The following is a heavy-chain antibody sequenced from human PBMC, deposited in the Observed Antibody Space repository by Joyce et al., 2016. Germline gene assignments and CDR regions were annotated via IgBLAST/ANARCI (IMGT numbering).Heavy chain of an antibody. CDR1: GYTLASYP. Sequence: VQLVQSGAEVKRPGASIKISCNASGYTLASYPLHWVRQAPGQRLEWMAWVNADNDDTKYSEKFQGRVTLTRDRSANTAYMILSSLRSADTAIYYCARLAPTSGVDYWGQGTLVTVSS. J-gene: IGHJ4*02. V-gene: IGHV1-3*01. CDR2: VNADNDDT. CDR3: ARLAPTSGVDY. D-gene: IGHD5-12*01.